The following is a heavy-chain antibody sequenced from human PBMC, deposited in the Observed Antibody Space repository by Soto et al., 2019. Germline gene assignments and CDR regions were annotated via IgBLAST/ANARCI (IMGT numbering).Heavy chain of an antibody. D-gene: IGHD3-16*02. J-gene: IGHJ3*01. CDR3: ARDSGGLRLGESSLYGEKDSFDV. V-gene: IGHV4-34*01. CDR2: INYSGST. CDR1: GGSFSGHY. Sequence: PWETLSLTCGVSGGSFSGHYWSWIRQPQGKGLEWIGEINYSGSTKFNPSLKSRVTLSIDTSKDQFSLRLSSVTAADTAVYYCARDSGGLRLGESSLYGEKDSFDVWDQGTLVTVSS.